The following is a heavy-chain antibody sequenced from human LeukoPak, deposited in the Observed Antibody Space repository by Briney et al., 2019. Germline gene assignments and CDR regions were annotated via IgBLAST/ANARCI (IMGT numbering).Heavy chain of an antibody. J-gene: IGHJ1*01. CDR2: IDYSGST. Sequence: PSETLSLTCTLSGDYISSGSYYWVWIRQPPGKGLEWIGDIDYSGSTYYNASLKGRVSLSIDTSNNHFSLQLRSLNAPDTALYYCARRRYYHSTGYLDWGHGPLVTVPS. D-gene: IGHD3-22*01. CDR1: GDYISSGSYY. V-gene: IGHV4-39*02. CDR3: ARRRYYHSTGYLD.